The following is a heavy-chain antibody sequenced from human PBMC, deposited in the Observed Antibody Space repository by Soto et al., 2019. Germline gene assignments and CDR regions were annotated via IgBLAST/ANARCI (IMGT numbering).Heavy chain of an antibody. J-gene: IGHJ4*02. CDR3: AKTFGSGSYMPF. V-gene: IGHV4-4*02. D-gene: IGHD3-10*01. CDR1: GDSISDSNW. Sequence: QVQLQESGPGLVKPSGTLSLTCTVSGDSISDSNWWPWVRQPPGKGLEWIGEVYHSGRANYNPSLRRLVTMSADTVTNHFNLRLSAVTAADTAVYYCAKTFGSGSYMPFWGQGTLVAVSP. CDR2: VYHSGRA.